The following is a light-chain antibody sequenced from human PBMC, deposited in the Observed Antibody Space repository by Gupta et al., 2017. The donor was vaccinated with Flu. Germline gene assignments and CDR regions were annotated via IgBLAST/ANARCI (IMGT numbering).Light chain of an antibody. J-gene: IGLJ3*02. Sequence: VTLTCGVTSGSVSTNYYPAWYQQTPGQPPRTLIYSTTSRCSGVPDRVSGSILGNRASLTIRGAQADDESDYYCVLYMGSGNWVFGGGTKLTVL. V-gene: IGLV8-61*01. CDR2: STT. CDR3: VLYMGSGNWV. CDR1: SGSVSTNYY.